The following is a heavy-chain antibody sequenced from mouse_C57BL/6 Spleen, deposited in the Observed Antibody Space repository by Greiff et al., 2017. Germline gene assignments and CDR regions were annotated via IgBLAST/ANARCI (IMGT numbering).Heavy chain of an antibody. CDR1: GYTFTSYW. CDR3: ARGGDYHGAMDY. Sequence: QVQLQQPGAELVKPGASVKMSCKASGYTFTSYWITWVKQRPGQGLEWIGDIYPGSGSTNYNEKFKSKATLAVDTSSSTAYMQLSSLTSEDSAVYYCARGGDYHGAMDYWGQGTSVTVSS. V-gene: IGHV1-55*01. D-gene: IGHD1-1*01. CDR2: IYPGSGST. J-gene: IGHJ4*01.